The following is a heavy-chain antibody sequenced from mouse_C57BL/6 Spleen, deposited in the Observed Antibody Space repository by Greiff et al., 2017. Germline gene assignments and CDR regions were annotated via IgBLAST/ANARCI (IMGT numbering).Heavy chain of an antibody. J-gene: IGHJ4*01. CDR1: GYTFTSYW. Sequence: QVQLQQPGAELVMPGASVKLSCKASGYTFTSYWMHWVKQRPGQGLEWIGEIDPSGSYTNYNQKFKGKSTLTVDKSSSTAYMQLSSLTSEDSAVYYCARSGSPKPEARDYWGQGTSVTVSS. V-gene: IGHV1-69*01. D-gene: IGHD3-1*01. CDR2: IDPSGSYT. CDR3: ARSGSPKPEARDY.